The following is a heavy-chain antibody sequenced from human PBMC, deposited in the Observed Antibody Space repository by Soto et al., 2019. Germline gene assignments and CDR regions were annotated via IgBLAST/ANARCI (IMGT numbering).Heavy chain of an antibody. CDR2: MFYSGST. Sequence: SETLSLTCSVSGGSVSSGTYYWSWIRQPPGKGLEWIGYMFYSGSTNYNPSLKTRVTISVDTSKNQFSLKLTSVTAADTAVYYCASFRVSGYCSSTSCFKYFHHWGQGXLVT. CDR1: GGSVSSGTYY. D-gene: IGHD2-2*01. V-gene: IGHV4-61*01. CDR3: ASFRVSGYCSSTSCFKYFHH. J-gene: IGHJ1*01.